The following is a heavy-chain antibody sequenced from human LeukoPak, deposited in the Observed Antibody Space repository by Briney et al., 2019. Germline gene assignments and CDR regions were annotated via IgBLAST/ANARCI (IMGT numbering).Heavy chain of an antibody. D-gene: IGHD6-13*01. Sequence: KTSETLSLTCAVYGGSFSGYYWSWIRQPPGKGLEWIGYIYYSGSTNYNPSLKSRVTISVDTSKNQFYLKLNSVNAADTAVYYCARDGKAAAYYYYMDVWGKGTTVTVSS. CDR1: GGSFSGYY. CDR2: IYYSGST. J-gene: IGHJ6*03. CDR3: ARDGKAAAYYYYMDV. V-gene: IGHV4-59*01.